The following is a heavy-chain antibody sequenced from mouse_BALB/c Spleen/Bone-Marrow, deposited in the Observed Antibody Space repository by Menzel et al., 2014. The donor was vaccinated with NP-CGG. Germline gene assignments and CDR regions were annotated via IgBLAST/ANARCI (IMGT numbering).Heavy chain of an antibody. J-gene: IGHJ2*01. D-gene: IGHD1-1*01. CDR2: IYPSDSYT. CDR1: GYTFXSYW. Sequence: QVQLKESGAELVRPGASVKLSCKASGYTFXSYWINWVKQRPGQGLEWIGNIYPSDSYTNYNQKFKDKATLTVDKSSSTAYMQLSSPTSEDSAVYYCTREGYYGSSYVDYWGQGTTLTVSS. CDR3: TREGYYGSSYVDY. V-gene: IGHV1-69*02.